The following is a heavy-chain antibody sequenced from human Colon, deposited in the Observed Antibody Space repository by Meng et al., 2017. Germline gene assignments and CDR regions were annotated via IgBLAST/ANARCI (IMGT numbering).Heavy chain of an antibody. CDR3: SRGVVAGAMVWFDP. D-gene: IGHD2-2*01. CDR2: IYHGGNT. J-gene: IGHJ5*02. Sequence: QVQLQESGPALVKPSGTLSLTCAVSGGSINSSDWWLWVRQPPGKGLEWRGEIYHGGNTNYNPSLKSRVTLSLDKSKNQFSLRLTSVTAADTAMYYCSRGVVAGAMVWFDPWGPGTLVTVSS. CDR1: GGSINSSDW. V-gene: IGHV4-4*02.